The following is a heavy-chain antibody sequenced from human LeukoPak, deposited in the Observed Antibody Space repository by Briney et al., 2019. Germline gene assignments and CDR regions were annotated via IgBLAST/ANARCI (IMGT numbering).Heavy chain of an antibody. D-gene: IGHD4-17*01. Sequence: XXXGXGREGGANIKPDGSEKYYVDSVKGRFTISRDNAKNSLYLQMNSLRAEDTAVYYCARGPPHYGDYVSFDYWGQGTLVTVSS. V-gene: IGHV3-7*01. J-gene: IGHJ4*02. CDR2: IKPDGSEK. CDR3: ARGPPHYGDYVSFDY.